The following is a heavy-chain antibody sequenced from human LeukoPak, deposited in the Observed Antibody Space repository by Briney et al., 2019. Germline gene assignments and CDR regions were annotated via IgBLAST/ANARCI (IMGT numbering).Heavy chain of an antibody. CDR1: GFTFSSYA. CDR3: AKEVFVEQLVPLDY. J-gene: IGHJ4*02. V-gene: IGHV3-23*01. Sequence: GGSLRLSCAASGFTFSSYAMGWVRQAPGKGLEWVSAISGSGGSTYYADSVKGRFTISRDNSKNTLYLQMNSLRAEDTAVYYCAKEVFVEQLVPLDYWGQGTLVTVSS. D-gene: IGHD6-6*01. CDR2: ISGSGGST.